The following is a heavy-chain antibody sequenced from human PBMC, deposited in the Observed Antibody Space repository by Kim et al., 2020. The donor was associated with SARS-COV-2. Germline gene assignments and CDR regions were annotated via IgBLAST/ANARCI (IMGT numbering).Heavy chain of an antibody. Sequence: SHPTLKSRVTISVETAKNQFSLQLSSVTAADTAVYYCALGGDPYYYGVDVWGQGTTVTVSS. D-gene: IGHD3-16*01. CDR3: ALGGDPYYYGVDV. V-gene: IGHV4-34*01. J-gene: IGHJ6*02.